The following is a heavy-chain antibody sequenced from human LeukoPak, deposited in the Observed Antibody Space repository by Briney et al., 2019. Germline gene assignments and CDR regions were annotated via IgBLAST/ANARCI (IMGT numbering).Heavy chain of an antibody. J-gene: IGHJ4*02. Sequence: GGSLRLSCAASGFTFSSYWMSWFRQAPGKGLEWVANIKQDGSEKYYVDSVKGRFTISRDNAKNSLYLQMNSLRAEDTAVYYCASGTMIVPVGLWGQGTLVTVSS. CDR3: ASGTMIVPVGL. V-gene: IGHV3-7*01. D-gene: IGHD3-22*01. CDR2: IKQDGSEK. CDR1: GFTFSSYW.